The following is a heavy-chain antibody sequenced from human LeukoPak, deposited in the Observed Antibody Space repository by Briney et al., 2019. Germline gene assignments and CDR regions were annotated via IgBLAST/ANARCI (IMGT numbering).Heavy chain of an antibody. Sequence: PSETLSLTCAVYGGSFSGYYWSWIRQPPGKGLEWIGEINHSGSTNYNPSLKSRVTISVDTSKNQFSLKLSSVTAADTAVYYCARGVREWLVQNWFDPWGQGTLVTVSS. D-gene: IGHD6-19*01. CDR3: ARGVREWLVQNWFDP. V-gene: IGHV4-34*01. CDR1: GGSFSGYY. CDR2: INHSGST. J-gene: IGHJ5*02.